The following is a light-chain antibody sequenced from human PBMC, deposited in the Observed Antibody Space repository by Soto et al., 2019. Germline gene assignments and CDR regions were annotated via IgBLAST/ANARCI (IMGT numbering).Light chain of an antibody. V-gene: IGKV1-12*01. J-gene: IGKJ3*01. CDR1: QGIGNW. CDR2: SAS. CDR3: QQANSFPFT. Sequence: DIQMTQSPSSVSASVGDRVTITCRASQGIGNWLAWYQQKPGQAPKLLLFSASTLHSGVPSRFSGRGSGTDFTLTITSLQPEDFATYYCQQANSFPFTFGHGTKIDVK.